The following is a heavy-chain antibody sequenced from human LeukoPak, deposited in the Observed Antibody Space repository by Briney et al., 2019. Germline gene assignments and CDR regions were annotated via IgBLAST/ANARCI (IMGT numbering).Heavy chain of an antibody. V-gene: IGHV1-24*01. Sequence: ASVKVSCKVSGYTLTELPMHWVRQAPGKGLEWMGGFDPEDGETIYAQKFQGRVTMTEDTSTDTAYMELSSLRSEDTAVYYCATTVTTSWAFDIWGQGTMVTVSS. CDR1: GYTLTELP. J-gene: IGHJ3*02. CDR2: FDPEDGET. CDR3: ATTVTTSWAFDI. D-gene: IGHD4-17*01.